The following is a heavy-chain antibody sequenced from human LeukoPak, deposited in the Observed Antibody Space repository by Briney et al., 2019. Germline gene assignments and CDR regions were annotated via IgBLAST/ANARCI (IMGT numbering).Heavy chain of an antibody. Sequence: ASETVSCKASGYTFTSYDINWVRQATGQGLEWMGWMNPNSGNTGYAQKFQGRVTITRNTSISTAYMELSSLRSEDTAVYYCARGLGYCSSTSCYGSDYWGQGTLVTVSS. V-gene: IGHV1-8*03. CDR2: MNPNSGNT. CDR1: GYTFTSYD. CDR3: ARGLGYCSSTSCYGSDY. J-gene: IGHJ4*02. D-gene: IGHD2-2*01.